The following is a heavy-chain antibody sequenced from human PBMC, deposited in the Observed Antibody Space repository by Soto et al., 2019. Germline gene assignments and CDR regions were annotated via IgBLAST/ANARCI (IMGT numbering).Heavy chain of an antibody. V-gene: IGHV3-23*01. CDR1: GFTFSSYV. J-gene: IGHJ4*02. Sequence: GGSLRLSCEASGFTFSSYVMSWVRQAPGKGLKRFSTINVHVDTTYYAVSVKGRFIISRDNSKNSLYLQMNSLRAEDTAVYYCARVPDLDYCSKTSCLYYFDYWGQGALVTVSS. CDR3: ARVPDLDYCSKTSCLYYFDY. D-gene: IGHD2-2*01. CDR2: INVHVDTT.